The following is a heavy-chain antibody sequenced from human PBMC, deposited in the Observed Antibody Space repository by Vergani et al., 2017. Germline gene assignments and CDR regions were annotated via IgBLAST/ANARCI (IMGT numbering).Heavy chain of an antibody. Sequence: QVQLVESGGGVVQPGRSLRLSCAASGFTFSSYGMHWVRQAPGKGLEWVAVISYDGSNKYYADSVKGRFTISRDNSKNTLYLQMNSLRAEDTAVYYCARLSYDTTPYLQGGYDCWGQGTLGSVSS. CDR3: ARLSYDTTPYLQGGYDC. J-gene: IGHJ4*02. V-gene: IGHV3-30*03. CDR1: GFTFSSYG. CDR2: ISYDGSNK. D-gene: IGHD3-22*01.